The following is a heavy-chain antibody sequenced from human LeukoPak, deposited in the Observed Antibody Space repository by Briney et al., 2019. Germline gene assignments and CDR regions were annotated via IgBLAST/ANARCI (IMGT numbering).Heavy chain of an antibody. CDR1: GYTLTELS. D-gene: IGHD1-7*01. Sequence: GASVKVSCKVSGYTLTELSMHWVRQAPGKGLEWMGGFDPEDGETIYAQKFQGRVTMTEDTSTDTAYMEPSSLRSKDTAVYYCAIPYRYNWNSMDYWGQGTLVTVSS. J-gene: IGHJ4*02. CDR2: FDPEDGET. CDR3: AIPYRYNWNSMDY. V-gene: IGHV1-24*01.